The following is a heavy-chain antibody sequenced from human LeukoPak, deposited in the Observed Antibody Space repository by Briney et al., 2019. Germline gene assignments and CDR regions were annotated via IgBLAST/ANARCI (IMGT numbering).Heavy chain of an antibody. CDR1: GFTFDDYA. Sequence: GRSLRLSCAASGFTFDDYAMHWVRQGPRKGLEWVSGISGLGDNTYYVDSVKGRFTISRDNAKNTQYLQIDSLRVEDTAVYYCARSLRSPRYCIDDTCYFDYWGQGTLVTVSS. J-gene: IGHJ4*02. CDR2: ISGLGDNT. D-gene: IGHD2-15*01. V-gene: IGHV3-23*01. CDR3: ARSLRSPRYCIDDTCYFDY.